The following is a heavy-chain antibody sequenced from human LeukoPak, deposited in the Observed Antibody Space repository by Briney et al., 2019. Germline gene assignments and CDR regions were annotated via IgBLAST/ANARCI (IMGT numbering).Heavy chain of an antibody. J-gene: IGHJ4*01. Sequence: PGGSLRLSCAASGFTFSNYWMHWVRQAPGKGLVWVSRINSDGTNTSYADSVEGRFTISRDNAKNTLNLQMNSLRAEDTALYYCVKVNPHYYYDSSGYFDYWGHGRLVTVSS. CDR2: INSDGTNT. CDR1: GFTFSNYW. CDR3: VKVNPHYYYDSSGYFDY. V-gene: IGHV3-74*01. D-gene: IGHD3-22*01.